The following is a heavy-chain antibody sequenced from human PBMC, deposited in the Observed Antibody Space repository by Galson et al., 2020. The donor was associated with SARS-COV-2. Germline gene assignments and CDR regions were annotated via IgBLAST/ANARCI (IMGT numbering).Heavy chain of an antibody. D-gene: IGHD6-13*01. Sequence: GESLKISCAASGFTFSSYWMSWVRQAPGKGLEWVANIKQDGSEKYYVDSVKGRFTISRDNAKNSLYLQMNSLRAEDTAVYYCARDGIAAAGHYYYYGMDVWGQGTTVTVSS. CDR1: GFTFSSYW. J-gene: IGHJ6*02. CDR3: ARDGIAAAGHYYYYGMDV. CDR2: IKQDGSEK. V-gene: IGHV3-7*01.